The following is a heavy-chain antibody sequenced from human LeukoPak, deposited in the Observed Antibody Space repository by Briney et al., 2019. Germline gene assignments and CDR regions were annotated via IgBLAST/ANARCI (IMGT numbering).Heavy chain of an antibody. CDR2: ISGSGGST. CDR3: TKGHCSGGSCYWFDP. D-gene: IGHD2-15*01. J-gene: IGHJ5*02. CDR1: GFTFSSYA. Sequence: GGSLRLSCAASGFTFSSYAMSWVRQAPGKGLEWVSVISGSGGSTYYADSVKGRSTIFRDNSKNTLYLQMNSLRAEDTAVYYCTKGHCSGGSCYWFDPWGQGTLVTVSS. V-gene: IGHV3-23*01.